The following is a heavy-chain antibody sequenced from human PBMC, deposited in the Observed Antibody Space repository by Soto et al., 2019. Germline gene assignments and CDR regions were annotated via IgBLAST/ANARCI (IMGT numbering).Heavy chain of an antibody. V-gene: IGHV3-30-3*01. CDR1: GFTFSSYA. D-gene: IGHD5-18*01. Sequence: GGSLRLSCAASGFTFSSYAMHWVRQAPGKGLEWVAVISYDGSNKYYADSVKGRFTISRDNSKNTLYLQMNSLRAEDTAVYYCARDLRRGYSYGYFDYWGQGTLVTVSS. CDR2: ISYDGSNK. J-gene: IGHJ4*02. CDR3: ARDLRRGYSYGYFDY.